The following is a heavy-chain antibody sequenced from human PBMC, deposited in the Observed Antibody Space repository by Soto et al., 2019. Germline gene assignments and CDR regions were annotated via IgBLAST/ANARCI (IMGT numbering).Heavy chain of an antibody. CDR3: TRDGDGRMTTNPYYYYGMDV. CDR2: VYYSGGD. CDR1: GGSISGYY. J-gene: IGHJ6*02. V-gene: IGHV4-59*01. D-gene: IGHD2-21*02. Sequence: SETLSLTCTVSGGSISGYYWSWIRQPPGKGLEWIGNVYYSGGDKYNPSVKRRVSISVDTSKKQFSLNLSSVTAADTAVYFCTRDGDGRMTTNPYYYYGMDVWGPGITVTVSS.